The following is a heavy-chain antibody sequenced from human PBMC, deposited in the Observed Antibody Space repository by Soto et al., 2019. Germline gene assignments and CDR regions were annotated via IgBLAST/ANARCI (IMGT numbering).Heavy chain of an antibody. Sequence: QVQLVQSGAEVKKPGSSVKVSCKASGGTFSSYAISWVRQAPGQGLEWMGGIIPMFGTANYAQKFQGRVTITADESTSTAYMELSSLRSEDTAVYYCASSSDLWVSADYYDSSGYLDYWGQGTLVTVSS. CDR3: ASSSDLWVSADYYDSSGYLDY. V-gene: IGHV1-69*01. CDR2: IIPMFGTA. D-gene: IGHD3-22*01. CDR1: GGTFSSYA. J-gene: IGHJ4*02.